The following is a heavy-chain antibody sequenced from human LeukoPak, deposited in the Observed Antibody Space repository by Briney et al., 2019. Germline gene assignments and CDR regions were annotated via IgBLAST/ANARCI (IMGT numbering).Heavy chain of an antibody. V-gene: IGHV1-8*03. CDR1: GYTFTGYY. D-gene: IGHD6-19*01. CDR3: ARVGAGSSGWYFYYYMDV. Sequence: ASVKVSCKAFGYTFTGYYMHWVRQAPGQGLEWMGWMNPNSGNTGYAQKFQGRVTITRNTSISTAYMELSSLRSEDTAVYYCARVGAGSSGWYFYYYMDVWGKGTTVTVSS. J-gene: IGHJ6*03. CDR2: MNPNSGNT.